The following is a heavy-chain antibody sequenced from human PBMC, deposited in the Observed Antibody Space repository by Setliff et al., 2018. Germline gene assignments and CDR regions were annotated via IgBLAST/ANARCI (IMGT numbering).Heavy chain of an antibody. Sequence: PGESLKISCAASGFTFSSFWMSWVRQTPGKGLEWVANINQDGSGKYYVDSVKGRFTISRDNAKNSLSLQMNSLRAEDTAVYYCFGAGTCSYWGQGTLVTVSS. V-gene: IGHV3-7*01. J-gene: IGHJ4*02. CDR1: GFTFSSFW. CDR3: FGAGTCSY. CDR2: INQDGSGK. D-gene: IGHD3-10*01.